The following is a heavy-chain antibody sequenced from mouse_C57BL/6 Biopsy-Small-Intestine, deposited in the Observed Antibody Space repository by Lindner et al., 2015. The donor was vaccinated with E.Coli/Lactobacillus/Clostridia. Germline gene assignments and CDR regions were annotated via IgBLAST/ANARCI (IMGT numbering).Heavy chain of an antibody. D-gene: IGHD2-5*01. CDR1: GYSFTGYN. V-gene: IGHV1-39*01. Sequence: VQLQESGAELVKPGASVKISCKASGYSFTGYNMNWVKQSHGKSLEWIGNINPYYGSTSYNQKFKGKATLTVDKSSSTAYMQLNSLTSEDSAVYYCASTYYSNSFYSDYWGQGTTLTVSS. CDR3: ASTYYSNSFYSDY. J-gene: IGHJ2*01. CDR2: INPYYGST.